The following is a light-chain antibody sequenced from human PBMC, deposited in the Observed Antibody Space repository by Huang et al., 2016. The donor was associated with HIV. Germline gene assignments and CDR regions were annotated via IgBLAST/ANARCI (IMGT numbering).Light chain of an antibody. CDR3: QQSFSTPLT. CDR2: GTS. Sequence: DIQMTQSPSSLSASVGDRVTITCRAGQSIITFLNGYQQRPGKAPKLLIYGTSNLQSGVPSRFSGSGSGTAFTLTINTLQPEDFATYYCQQSFSTPLTFGGGTKVAIK. CDR1: QSIITF. V-gene: IGKV1-39*01. J-gene: IGKJ4*01.